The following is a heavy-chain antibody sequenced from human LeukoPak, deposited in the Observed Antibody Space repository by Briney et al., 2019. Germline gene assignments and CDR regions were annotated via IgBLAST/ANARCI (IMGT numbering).Heavy chain of an antibody. CDR2: ISGSGGST. CDR1: GFTLNTYS. Sequence: GGSLRLSCEASGFTLNTYSMNCVRKAPGQGLEWVSSISGSGGSTYYADPVKGRFSISKDNSKNTLVLQMTGLRAEDTALYYCATGGQNYDFWWFDHWGQGTLVTVSS. V-gene: IGHV3-23*01. J-gene: IGHJ5*02. D-gene: IGHD3-3*01. CDR3: ATGGQNYDFWWFDH.